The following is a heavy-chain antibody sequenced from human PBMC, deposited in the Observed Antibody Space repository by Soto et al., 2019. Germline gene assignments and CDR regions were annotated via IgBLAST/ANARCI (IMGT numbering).Heavy chain of an antibody. CDR3: ARESVATKKYYFDY. D-gene: IGHD5-12*01. Sequence: SDTLSLTCTVFGGSLSSYYWSWIRQPPGKGLEWIGYIYYSGSTNYNPSLKSRVTISVDTSKNQFSLKLSSVTAADTAVYYCARESVATKKYYFDYWGQGTLVTVSS. CDR1: GGSLSSYY. V-gene: IGHV4-59*01. CDR2: IYYSGST. J-gene: IGHJ4*02.